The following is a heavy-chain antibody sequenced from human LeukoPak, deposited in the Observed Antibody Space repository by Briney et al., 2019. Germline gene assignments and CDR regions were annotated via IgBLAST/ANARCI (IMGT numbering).Heavy chain of an antibody. D-gene: IGHD3-10*01. J-gene: IGHJ6*02. Sequence: ASVKVSCKASGYTFTSYDINWVRQATGQGLEWMGWMNPNSGNSGYTQKFQGRVAMTRNTSISTAYMELSSLRSEDTAVYYCARDGSGAGGYYYYYGMDVWAKGPRSPSP. CDR1: GYTFTSYD. CDR2: MNPNSGNS. V-gene: IGHV1-8*01. CDR3: ARDGSGAGGYYYYYGMDV.